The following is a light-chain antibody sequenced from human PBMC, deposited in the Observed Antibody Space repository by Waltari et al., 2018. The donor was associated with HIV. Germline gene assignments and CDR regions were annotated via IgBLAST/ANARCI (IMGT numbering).Light chain of an antibody. J-gene: IGLJ2*01. CDR1: SSHVGSYNL. CDR2: EGS. CDR3: CSYAGSSTLEV. Sequence: QSALTQPASVSGSPGQSITISCTGTSSHVGSYNLVSWYQQHPVKAPKLIIYEGSNRPSGVSTRFSGSKSGNTASLTISGLQAEDDADYYCCSYAGSSTLEVFGGGTKLTVL. V-gene: IGLV2-23*01.